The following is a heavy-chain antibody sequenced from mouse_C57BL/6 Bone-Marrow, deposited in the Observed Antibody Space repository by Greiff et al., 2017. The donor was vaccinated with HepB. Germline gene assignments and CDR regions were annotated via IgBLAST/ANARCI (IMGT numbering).Heavy chain of an antibody. CDR1: GFSLTSYG. J-gene: IGHJ1*03. D-gene: IGHD1-1*01. V-gene: IGHV2-2*01. Sequence: QVQLKQSGPGLVQPSQCLSISCTASGFSLTSYGVHWVRQSPGKGLEWLGVIWSGGSTDYNAAFITRLSTSKDNSNSQVFFKMNRLQADDTTIYYCARVPSCCGSREGYFDVWGTGTTVTVSS. CDR3: ARVPSCCGSREGYFDV. CDR2: IWSGGST.